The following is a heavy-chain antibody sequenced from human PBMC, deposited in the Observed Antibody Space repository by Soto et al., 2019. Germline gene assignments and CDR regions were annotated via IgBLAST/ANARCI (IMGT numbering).Heavy chain of an antibody. CDR1: GGSISSGGYS. J-gene: IGHJ5*02. D-gene: IGHD2-2*01. CDR2: IYHSGST. Sequence: SESLSLTCAVSGGSISSGGYSWSWIRQPPGKGLEWIGYIYHSGSTYYNPSLKSRVIISVDRSKNQFSLKLSSVTAADTAVYYCARGVVPAATACWFDPWGQGTLLTVSS. V-gene: IGHV4-30-2*01. CDR3: ARGVVPAATACWFDP.